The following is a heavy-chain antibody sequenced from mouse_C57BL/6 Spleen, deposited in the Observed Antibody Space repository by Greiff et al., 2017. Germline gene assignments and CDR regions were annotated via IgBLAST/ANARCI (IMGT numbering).Heavy chain of an antibody. V-gene: IGHV1-74*01. CDR3: AIVEGYYSNYGGLSYAMDY. Sequence: QVQLQQPGAELVKPGASVKVSCKASGYTFTSYWMHWVKQRPGQGLEWIGRIHPSDSATNYNQKFKGKATLTVDKSSSTAYMQLSSLTSEDSAVYYCAIVEGYYSNYGGLSYAMDYWGQGTSVTVSS. D-gene: IGHD2-5*01. CDR1: GYTFTSYW. CDR2: IHPSDSAT. J-gene: IGHJ4*01.